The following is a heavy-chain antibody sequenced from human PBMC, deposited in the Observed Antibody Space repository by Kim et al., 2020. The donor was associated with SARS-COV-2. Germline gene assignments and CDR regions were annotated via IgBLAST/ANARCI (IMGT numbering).Heavy chain of an antibody. J-gene: IGHJ4*02. CDR3: AKHWGSGTYYNFLDY. D-gene: IGHD3-10*01. V-gene: IGHV3-23*01. CDR2: LTDSGGTT. CDR1: GFIFSSYG. Sequence: GGSLRLSCAASGFIFSSYGMSWVRQAPGKGLYWVAALTDSGGTTHYADSVKGRFTISRDNPNNILYLQMSSLRVEDTAVYYCAKHWGSGTYYNFLDYWGQGTLVTVSS.